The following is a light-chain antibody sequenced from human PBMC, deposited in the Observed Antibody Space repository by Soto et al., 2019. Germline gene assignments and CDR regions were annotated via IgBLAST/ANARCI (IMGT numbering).Light chain of an antibody. CDR3: QHRSNWPLT. CDR1: QSVSSK. Sequence: EIVLTQSPATLSVSPGDSATLSCRASQSVSSKLAWYQQKPGQAPRLLIYDASTRATGIPARFSGSGSGTDFTLTISSLEPEDVAVYYCQHRSNWPLTFGGGTKVDIK. V-gene: IGKV3-11*01. J-gene: IGKJ4*01. CDR2: DAS.